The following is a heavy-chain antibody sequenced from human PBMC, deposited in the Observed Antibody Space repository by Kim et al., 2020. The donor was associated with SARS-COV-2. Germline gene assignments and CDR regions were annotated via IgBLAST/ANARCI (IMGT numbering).Heavy chain of an antibody. J-gene: IGHJ4*02. Sequence: SETLSLTCAVYGGSFSGYYWSWIRQPPGKGLEWIGEINHSGSTNYNPSLKSRVTISVDTSKNQFSLKLSSVTAADTAVYYCARGLGYCSGGSCYGDYWGQGTLVTVSS. CDR3: ARGLGYCSGGSCYGDY. D-gene: IGHD2-15*01. CDR2: INHSGST. CDR1: GGSFSGYY. V-gene: IGHV4-34*01.